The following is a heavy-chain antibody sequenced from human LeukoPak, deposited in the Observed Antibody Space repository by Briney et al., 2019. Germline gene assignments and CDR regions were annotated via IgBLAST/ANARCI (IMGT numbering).Heavy chain of an antibody. CDR1: GFTFSSYV. CDR2: ISGGGGST. Sequence: GGSLRLSCAASGFTFSSYVMNWVRQAPGKGLEWVSVISGGGGSTYYADSVKGRFTFSRDNSKNTLYLQMNSLRAEDTAVYYCAKLYNDYGDENFDYWGQGTLVTVSS. V-gene: IGHV3-23*01. CDR3: AKLYNDYGDENFDY. J-gene: IGHJ4*02. D-gene: IGHD4-17*01.